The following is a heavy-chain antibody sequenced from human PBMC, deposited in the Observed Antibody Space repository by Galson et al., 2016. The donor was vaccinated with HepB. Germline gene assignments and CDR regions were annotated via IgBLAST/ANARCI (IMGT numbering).Heavy chain of an antibody. V-gene: IGHV3-66*01. CDR3: ARNPGASTWG. Sequence: SLRLSCAASGFTVGNNYMSWVRQAPGKGLEWVSLIYSGGNTLYADSVKGRFSISRDNSKNTLYLQMSSLSAEDTAVYYCARNPGASTWGWGQGTLVTVAS. CDR2: IYSGGNT. J-gene: IGHJ4*02. CDR1: GFTVGNNY. D-gene: IGHD6-13*01.